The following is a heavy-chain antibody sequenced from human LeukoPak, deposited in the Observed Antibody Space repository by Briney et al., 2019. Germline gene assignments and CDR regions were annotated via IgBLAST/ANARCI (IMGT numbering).Heavy chain of an antibody. Sequence: SVKVSCKASGGTFSCYAISWVRQAPGQGLEWMGGIIPIFGTANYAQKFQGRVTITADESTSTAYMELSSLRSEDTAVYYCASPRYSSGWYLFDYWGQGTLVTVSS. CDR1: GGTFSCYA. V-gene: IGHV1-69*13. CDR3: ASPRYSSGWYLFDY. J-gene: IGHJ4*02. D-gene: IGHD6-19*01. CDR2: IIPIFGTA.